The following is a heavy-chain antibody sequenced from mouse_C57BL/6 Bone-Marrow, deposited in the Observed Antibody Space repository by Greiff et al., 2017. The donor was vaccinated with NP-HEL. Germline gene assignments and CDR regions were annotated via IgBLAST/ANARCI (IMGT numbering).Heavy chain of an antibody. CDR3: AREGCYLYFDY. D-gene: IGHD1-1*01. Sequence: QVQLKESGAELARPGASVKLSCKASGYTFTSYGISWVKQRTGQGLEWIGEIYPRSGNTYYNEKFKGKATLTADKSSSTAYMELRSLTSEDSAVYFCAREGCYLYFDYWGQGTTLTVSS. V-gene: IGHV1-81*01. J-gene: IGHJ2*01. CDR1: GYTFTSYG. CDR2: IYPRSGNT.